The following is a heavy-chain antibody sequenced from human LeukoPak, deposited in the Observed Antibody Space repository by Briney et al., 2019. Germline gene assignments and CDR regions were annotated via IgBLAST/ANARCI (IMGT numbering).Heavy chain of an antibody. D-gene: IGHD5-12*01. CDR3: AREYSGFDY. J-gene: IGHJ4*02. V-gene: IGHV4-61*01. CDR1: GDHISGYSDYTNYK. Sequence: SETLSLTCTVSGDHISGYSDYTNYKWTWIRQPPGKGLEWLGYVYYSGSTNYNPSLRSRVIISVDTSKNQFSLKLTSVTAADTAVYYCAREYSGFDYWGQGTLVTVSS. CDR2: VYYSGST.